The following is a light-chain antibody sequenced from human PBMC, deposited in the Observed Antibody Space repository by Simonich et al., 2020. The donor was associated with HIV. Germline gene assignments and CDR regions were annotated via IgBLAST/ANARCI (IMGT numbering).Light chain of an antibody. CDR2: GAS. J-gene: IGKJ4*01. Sequence: IVMTQSPATLSVSPGERVTLSCRASPSVSSNLAWYQQKPGQSPRLLIYGASTRATGIPAKFSGSWSGTEFTLTISSMQSEDSAIYYCHQYNNRPLTFGGGTKVEIK. CDR3: HQYNNRPLT. V-gene: IGKV3-15*01. CDR1: PSVSSN.